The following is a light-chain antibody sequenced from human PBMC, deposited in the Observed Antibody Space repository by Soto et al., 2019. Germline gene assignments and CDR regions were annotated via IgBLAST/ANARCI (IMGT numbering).Light chain of an antibody. J-gene: IGKJ1*01. CDR1: QGISTS. Sequence: DVQMTQSPSSLSASVGDTVTITCRASQGISTSLAWYQQKPGKVPRLLIYAASTLQSGVPSRFSGSGSGTDFTLTISGLQPEDVATYCCQKYNVAPWTFGQGTKVEIK. CDR2: AAS. V-gene: IGKV1-27*01. CDR3: QKYNVAPWT.